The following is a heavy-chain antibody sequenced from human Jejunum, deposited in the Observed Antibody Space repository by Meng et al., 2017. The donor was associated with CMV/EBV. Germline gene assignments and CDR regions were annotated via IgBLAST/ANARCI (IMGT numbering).Heavy chain of an antibody. CDR1: GFTFVDYA. Sequence: SCIASGFTFVDYAMSWVRQAPGKGLEWVGFIRSKDHGGTTEYGASVKGRFTISRDDSKSIAYLQMNSLKIEDTAVYYCTREGARDSWGQGTLVTVSS. CDR2: IRSKDHGGTT. D-gene: IGHD3-16*01. V-gene: IGHV3-49*04. J-gene: IGHJ4*02. CDR3: TREGARDS.